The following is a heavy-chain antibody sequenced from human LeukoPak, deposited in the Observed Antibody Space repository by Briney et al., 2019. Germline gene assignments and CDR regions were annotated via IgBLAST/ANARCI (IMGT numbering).Heavy chain of an antibody. CDR1: GFTVSTYW. CDR3: ARGTHCSNSYIWLDS. Sequence: GRSLRLSCAASGFTVSTYWMHWVRHAPGKGPVWVSRINSEGPTTQYADSVKGRFAISRDNAKNTVDLQMNSLRDEDTAMYFCARGTHCSNSYIWLDSWGQGTLVTVSS. D-gene: IGHD4-11*01. CDR2: INSEGPTT. J-gene: IGHJ5*01. V-gene: IGHV3-74*01.